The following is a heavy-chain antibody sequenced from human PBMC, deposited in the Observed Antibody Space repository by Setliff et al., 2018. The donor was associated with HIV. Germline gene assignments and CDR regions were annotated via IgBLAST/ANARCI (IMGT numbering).Heavy chain of an antibody. V-gene: IGHV4-61*09. Sequence: PSETLSLTCTVSGDSISSGRYYWNWIRQPAGKGLDWIGHIFTSGSAFSSGTANYSPSLKSRVTISVDISKNQFSLKLTSVTAADTAMYFCARDFPADGGNPGRFQRWGQGTLVTVSS. CDR2: IFTSGSA. CDR3: ARDFPADGGNPGRFQR. J-gene: IGHJ1*01. CDR1: GDSISSGRYY. D-gene: IGHD2-15*01.